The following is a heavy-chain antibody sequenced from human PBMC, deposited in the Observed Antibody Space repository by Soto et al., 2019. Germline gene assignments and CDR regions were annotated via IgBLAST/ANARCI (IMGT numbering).Heavy chain of an antibody. J-gene: IGHJ4*02. Sequence: QITLKESGPTLVKPTQTLTLTCFFSGFSLSSSGVGVSWIRQPPGKALEWLALIYWDDDKHYSPSLKTRLTHHKDTSKNQVGRTLTNVDPVDTGTYYCARISSGFGELFDYWGQGTLVTVSS. D-gene: IGHD3-10*01. CDR2: IYWDDDK. CDR3: ARISSGFGELFDY. CDR1: GFSLSSSGVG. V-gene: IGHV2-5*02.